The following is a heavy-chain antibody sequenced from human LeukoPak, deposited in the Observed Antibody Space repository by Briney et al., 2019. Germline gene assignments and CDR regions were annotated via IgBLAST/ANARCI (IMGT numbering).Heavy chain of an antibody. CDR1: GFTFSSYG. D-gene: IGHD4-17*01. V-gene: IGHV3-30*03. Sequence: GGSLRLSCAASGFTFSSYGMHWVRQAPGKGLEWVAVISYDGSNKSYADSVKRRFTISRDDSKNTLYLQMNSLRAEDTAVYYCARDAVRDGDDWGQGTLVTVSS. J-gene: IGHJ4*02. CDR3: ARDAVRDGDD. CDR2: ISYDGSNK.